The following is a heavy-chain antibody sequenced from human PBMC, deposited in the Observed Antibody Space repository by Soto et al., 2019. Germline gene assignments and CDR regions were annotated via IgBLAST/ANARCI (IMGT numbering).Heavy chain of an antibody. CDR3: ARKHSLDYIRWGLDP. Sequence: ASVKVSCKASGYPFSDNQIHWLRRAPGQGLEWMGRINPKSDDTNYAQKFQGRVTMTRDTSIDTAYLELTGLTSDDTATYYCARKHSLDYIRWGLDPWGQGTLVTVSS. V-gene: IGHV1-2*02. J-gene: IGHJ5*02. D-gene: IGHD4-4*01. CDR2: INPKSDDT. CDR1: GYPFSDNQ.